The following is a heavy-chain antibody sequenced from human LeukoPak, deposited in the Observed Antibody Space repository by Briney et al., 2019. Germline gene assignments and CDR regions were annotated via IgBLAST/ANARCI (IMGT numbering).Heavy chain of an antibody. CDR1: GGSISSGGYY. CDR3: ARGVGEYYSGGSCYPFDY. Sequence: SQTLSLTCTVSGGSISSGGYYWSWIRQHPGKGLEWIGYIYYSGSTYYNPSLKSRVTISVDTSKNQFSLKLSSVTAADTAVYYCARGVGEYYSGGSCYPFDYWGQGTLVTVSS. V-gene: IGHV4-31*03. CDR2: IYYSGST. J-gene: IGHJ4*02. D-gene: IGHD2-15*01.